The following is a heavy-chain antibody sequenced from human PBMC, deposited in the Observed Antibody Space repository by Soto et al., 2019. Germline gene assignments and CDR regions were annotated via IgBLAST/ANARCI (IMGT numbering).Heavy chain of an antibody. CDR2: IYYSGST. CDR1: GGSVSSGSYY. J-gene: IGHJ6*02. V-gene: IGHV4-61*01. D-gene: IGHD1-26*01. CDR3: ARDAPIEATYYYGMDV. Sequence: PSETLSLTCTVSGGSVSSGSYYWSWIRQPPGKGLEWIGYIYYSGSTNYNHSLKSRVTISVDTSKNQFSLKLSSVTAADTAVYYCARDAPIEATYYYGMDVWGQGTTVTVSS.